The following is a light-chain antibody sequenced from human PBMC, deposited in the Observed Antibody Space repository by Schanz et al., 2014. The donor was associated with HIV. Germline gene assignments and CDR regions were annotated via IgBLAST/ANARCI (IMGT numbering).Light chain of an antibody. CDR3: QQYNSYSYT. V-gene: IGKV1-5*03. Sequence: IQMAQSPSTLSASVGDRVSITCRASQSVSPWLAWYQQKPGRAPKLLIYKASSLETGVPSTFSGSGSETEFTLTISSLQTDDFATYYCQQYNSYSYTFGQGTKLEIK. CDR2: KAS. J-gene: IGKJ2*01. CDR1: QSVSPW.